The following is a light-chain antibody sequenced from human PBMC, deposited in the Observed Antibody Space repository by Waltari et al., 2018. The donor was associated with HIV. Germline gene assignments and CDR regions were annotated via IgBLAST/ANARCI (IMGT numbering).Light chain of an antibody. CDR1: SSNIGRNY. CDR2: RNK. Sequence: QSVLTQPPSASGTPGQRVTISCSGSSSNIGRNYVYWYQQLPGTAPKLLIYRNKQRPSGGPDRFSGSNSGTSAALAISGLRSEDEAEYYCATWNDSLSGYVFGTGTKVTV. CDR3: ATWNDSLSGYV. J-gene: IGLJ1*01. V-gene: IGLV1-47*01.